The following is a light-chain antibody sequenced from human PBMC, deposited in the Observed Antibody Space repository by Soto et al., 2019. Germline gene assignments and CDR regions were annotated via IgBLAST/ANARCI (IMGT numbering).Light chain of an antibody. CDR2: GAS. CDR3: QEYNTCPWT. V-gene: IGKV3-15*01. J-gene: IGKJ1*01. Sequence: ETLMTQSPATLSVSPGERATLSCRASQSVNNNLAWYQQKLGQAPRVLIYGASTRATGIPARFTGSGSGTEFILPSTSLQSEDSAVYYCQEYNTCPWTFGQGTKVEFK. CDR1: QSVNNN.